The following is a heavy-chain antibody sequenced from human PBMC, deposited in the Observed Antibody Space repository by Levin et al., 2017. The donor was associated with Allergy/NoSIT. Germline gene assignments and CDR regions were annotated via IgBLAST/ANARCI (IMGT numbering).Heavy chain of an antibody. V-gene: IGHV3-30*18. CDR3: AKDVVFGTSSWSLDF. CDR2: ISYDGSDT. D-gene: IGHD6-13*01. Sequence: AGESLKISCAASGFSFRSFGMHWARQAPGKGLEWLAVISYDGSDTYYADSVKGRFTISRDNAKNTLYLQMNSLRREDAAVYYCAKDVVFGTSSWSLDFWGQGILVTVSS. CDR1: GFSFRSFG. J-gene: IGHJ4*02.